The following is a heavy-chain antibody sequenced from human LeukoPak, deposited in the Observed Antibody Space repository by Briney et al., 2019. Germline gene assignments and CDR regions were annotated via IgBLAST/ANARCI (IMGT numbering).Heavy chain of an antibody. D-gene: IGHD2-15*01. CDR1: GGSISSSSYY. J-gene: IGHJ6*02. Sequence: PSETLSLTCTVSGGSISSSSYYWGWIRQPPGKGLEWIGSIYYSGSTYYNPSLKSRVTISVDTSKNQFSLKLSSVTAADTAVYYCASLDCSGGSCYPYYYGMDVWGQGTTVTVSS. CDR3: ASLDCSGGSCYPYYYGMDV. CDR2: IYYSGST. V-gene: IGHV4-39*07.